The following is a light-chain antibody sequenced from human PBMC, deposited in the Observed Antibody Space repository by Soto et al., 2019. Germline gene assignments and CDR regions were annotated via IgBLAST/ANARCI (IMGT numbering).Light chain of an antibody. Sequence: EIVLTQSPGTLSFSAGERATLSCRASQSVSSNLAWYQQKPGQAPRLLIYGASSRATGIPDRFSGSGSGTDFTLTISGLEPEDFAVYYCQQYGSSPLTFGGGTKVDIK. CDR3: QQYGSSPLT. CDR1: QSVSSN. V-gene: IGKV3-20*01. J-gene: IGKJ4*01. CDR2: GAS.